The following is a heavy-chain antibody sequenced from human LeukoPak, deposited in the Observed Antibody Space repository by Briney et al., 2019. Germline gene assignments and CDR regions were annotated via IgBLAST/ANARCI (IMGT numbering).Heavy chain of an antibody. CDR2: INWNGGST. J-gene: IGHJ3*02. D-gene: IGHD3-9*01. Sequence: GGSLRLSCAASGFTFDDYGMSWVRQAPGKGLEWVSGINWNGGSTGYADSVEGRFTISRDNAKNSLYLQMNSLRAEDTALYHCARGYYDILTGYSPRGAFDIWGQGTMVTVSS. V-gene: IGHV3-20*01. CDR3: ARGYYDILTGYSPRGAFDI. CDR1: GFTFDDYG.